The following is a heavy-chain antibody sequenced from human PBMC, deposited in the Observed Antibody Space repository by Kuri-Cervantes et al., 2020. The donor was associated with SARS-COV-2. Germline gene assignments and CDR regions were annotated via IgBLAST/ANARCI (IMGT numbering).Heavy chain of an antibody. V-gene: IGHV3-66*02. CDR2: IYSGGST. CDR1: GFTVSSNY. D-gene: IGHD1-1*01. J-gene: IGHJ4*02. CDR3: ARDLGTIQGRDY. Sequence: GGSLRLSCAASGFTVSSNYMSWVRQAPGKGLEWVSVIYSGGSTYYADSVKGRFTISRDNSKITLYLQMNSLRAEDTAVYYCARDLGTIQGRDYWGQGTLVTVSS.